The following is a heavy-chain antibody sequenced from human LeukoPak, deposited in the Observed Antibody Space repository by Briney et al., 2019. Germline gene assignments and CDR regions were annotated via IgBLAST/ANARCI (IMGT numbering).Heavy chain of an antibody. CDR2: IIPILGIA. CDR3: ASDHGSGSYYISGWFDP. D-gene: IGHD3-10*01. CDR1: GGTFSSYA. V-gene: IGHV1-69*10. Sequence: SVTVSFTASGGTFSSYAIRWVRQAPGQGLEWMGRIIPILGIANYAQKFQGRVTITADKSTSTAYMELSSLRSEDTAVYYCASDHGSGSYYISGWFDPWGQGTLVTVSS. J-gene: IGHJ5*02.